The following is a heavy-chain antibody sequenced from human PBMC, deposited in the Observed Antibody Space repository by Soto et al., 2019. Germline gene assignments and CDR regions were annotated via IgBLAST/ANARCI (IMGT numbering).Heavy chain of an antibody. J-gene: IGHJ6*02. D-gene: IGHD6-19*01. CDR1: GYTFADYY. CDR2: INPNSGGT. V-gene: IGHV1-2*04. CDR3: AKGRGAIAVTGFFSNPKGDMDV. Sequence: ASVKVSCKASGYTFADYYIHWVRQAPGQGLEWMGWINPNSGGTNYAQKFQGWVTVTRDTSITTAYMELSRLRSDDTAIYFCAKGRGAIAVTGFFSNPKGDMDVWGQRTTVTVSS.